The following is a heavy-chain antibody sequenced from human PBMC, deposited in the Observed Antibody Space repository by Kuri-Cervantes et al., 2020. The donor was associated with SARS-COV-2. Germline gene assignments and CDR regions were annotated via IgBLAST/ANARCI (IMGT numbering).Heavy chain of an antibody. D-gene: IGHD4-23*01. Sequence: GGSLRLSCAASGFTFSSYGMHWVRQAPGKGLEWVAVIWYDGSNKYYADSVKGRFTISRDNSKNTLHLQMNSLRAEDTAVYYCARQALRWYYFDYWGQGTLVTVSS. J-gene: IGHJ4*02. V-gene: IGHV3-33*01. CDR1: GFTFSSYG. CDR2: IWYDGSNK. CDR3: ARQALRWYYFDY.